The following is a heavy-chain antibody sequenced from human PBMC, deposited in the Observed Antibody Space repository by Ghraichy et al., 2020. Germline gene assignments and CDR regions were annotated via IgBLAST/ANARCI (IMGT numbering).Heavy chain of an antibody. V-gene: IGHV3-74*01. CDR2: INSDGSTT. Sequence: GGSLRLSCAASGFTFSNHWMHWVRQVPGKGLVWVSRINSDGSTTNYADSVKGRFTISRDNAKNTLYLQMNSLRAEDTGVYYCVASDRNSMDVWGQGTTVTVSS. CDR3: VASDRNSMDV. CDR1: GFTFSNHW. D-gene: IGHD2-21*02. J-gene: IGHJ6*02.